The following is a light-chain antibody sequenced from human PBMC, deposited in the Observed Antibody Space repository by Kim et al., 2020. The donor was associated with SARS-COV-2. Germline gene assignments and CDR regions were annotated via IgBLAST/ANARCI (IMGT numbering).Light chain of an antibody. CDR1: SSNIGSNT. CDR2: SNN. Sequence: ELTQPPSASGTPGQRVTISCSGSSSNIGSNTVNWYQQLPGTAPKLLIYSNNQRPSGVPDRFSGSKSGTSASLAISGLQSEDEADYYCAAWDDSLNGVVFGGGTQLTFL. J-gene: IGLJ2*01. V-gene: IGLV1-44*01. CDR3: AAWDDSLNGVV.